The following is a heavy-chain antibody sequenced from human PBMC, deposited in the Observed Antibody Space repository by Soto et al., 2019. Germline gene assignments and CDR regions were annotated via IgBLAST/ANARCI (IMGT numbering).Heavy chain of an antibody. V-gene: IGHV3-23*01. CDR1: GFTFSSYA. D-gene: IGHD6-13*01. CDR3: AKDSSSWYPDYYYGMDV. CDR2: ISGSGGST. Sequence: EVQLLESGGGLVQPGGSLRLSCAASGFTFSSYAMSWVRQAPGKGLEWVSAISGSGGSTYYADSVKGRFTISRDNSKNTLYLQMNSLRAEDTAVYYCAKDSSSWYPDYYYGMDVWGQGTTVTVS. J-gene: IGHJ6*02.